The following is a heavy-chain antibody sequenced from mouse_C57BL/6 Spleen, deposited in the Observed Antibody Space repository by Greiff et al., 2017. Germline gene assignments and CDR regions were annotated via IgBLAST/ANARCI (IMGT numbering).Heavy chain of an antibody. CDR3: ASLLLTDYFDY. V-gene: IGHV1-7*01. D-gene: IGHD2-10*01. J-gene: IGHJ2*01. Sequence: VQLQQSGAELAKPGASVKLSCKASGYTFTSYWMHWVKQRPGQGLEWIGYINPSSGYTKYNQKFKDKATLTADKSSSAAYMQLSSLTYENSTVEYCASLLLTDYFDYWGQGTTLTVSS. CDR2: INPSSGYT. CDR1: GYTFTSYW.